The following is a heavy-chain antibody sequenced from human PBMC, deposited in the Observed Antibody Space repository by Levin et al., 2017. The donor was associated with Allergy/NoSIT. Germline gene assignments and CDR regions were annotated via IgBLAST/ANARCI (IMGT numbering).Heavy chain of an antibody. D-gene: IGHD3-10*01. J-gene: IGHJ4*02. Sequence: PGGSLRLSCAASGFTVSTNYMTWVRQAPGKGLEWISVIYSGGTTYYAASVRGRFTISRDNSNNTLYLQMDSLRAEDTAVYYCARETPMVRGPFDSWGQGTLVTVSS. CDR1: GFTVSTNY. CDR3: ARETPMVRGPFDS. V-gene: IGHV3-66*01. CDR2: IYSGGTT.